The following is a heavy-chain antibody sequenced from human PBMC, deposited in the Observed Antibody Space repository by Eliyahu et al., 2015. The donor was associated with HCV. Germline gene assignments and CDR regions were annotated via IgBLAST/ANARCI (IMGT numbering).Heavy chain of an antibody. J-gene: IGHJ3*02. CDR3: AHRRHTTYYYDSSGYYYGDAFDI. CDR2: IYWDDDK. V-gene: IGHV2-5*02. CDR1: GFSLSTSGVG. Sequence: QITLKESGPTLVKPTQTLTLTCTFSGFSLSTSGVGVGWIRQPPGKALEWLALIYWDDDKRYRPIPESRLTITKDTSKNQVVLTMTNMDPVDTATYYCAHRRHTTYYYDSSGYYYGDAFDIWGQGTMVTVSS. D-gene: IGHD3-22*01.